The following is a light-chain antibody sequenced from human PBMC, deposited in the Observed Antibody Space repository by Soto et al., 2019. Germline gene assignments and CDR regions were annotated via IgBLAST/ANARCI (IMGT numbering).Light chain of an antibody. Sequence: ELVLTQSPGTLSLSPGERATLSCRASQSVSGSYLAWYQQKPGQAPRLLIHGASSRATGIPDRFSGSGSGTDFTLTISRLEPEDFAVYYCQQYGSSPPLTFGGGTKVEI. V-gene: IGKV3-20*01. J-gene: IGKJ4*01. CDR2: GAS. CDR1: QSVSGSY. CDR3: QQYGSSPPLT.